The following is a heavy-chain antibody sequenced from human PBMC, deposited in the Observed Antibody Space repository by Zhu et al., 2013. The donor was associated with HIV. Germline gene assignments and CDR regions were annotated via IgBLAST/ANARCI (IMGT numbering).Heavy chain of an antibody. J-gene: IGHJ4*02. Sequence: VQLVQSGAEVKKPGASVKVSCKGSGYSFTSYYMHWVRQAPGQGLEWVGIIDPSGDNTNYAQKFQGRVTMTRDTSARTVYMELSSLRSEDTAVYYCGRHHNSGYYSYFDYWGQGTLVTVSS. CDR2: IDPSGDNT. CDR1: GYSFTSYY. D-gene: IGHD3-22*01. V-gene: IGHV1-46*01. CDR3: GRHHNSGYYSYFDY.